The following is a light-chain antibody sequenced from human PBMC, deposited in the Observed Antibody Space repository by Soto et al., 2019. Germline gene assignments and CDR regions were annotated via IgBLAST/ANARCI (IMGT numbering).Light chain of an antibody. V-gene: IGLV2-14*03. CDR3: SAYSSGATHVV. CDR2: DVN. Sequence: QSVLTQPASVSGSPGQSITISCTGTSSDIGGLYNYVSWYQQHPGKAPKLSIYDVNDRPSGVSDRFSGSKSGNTAPLTISGLQAEDEADYFCSAYSSGATHVVFGGGTKVTVL. CDR1: SSDIGGLYNY. J-gene: IGLJ2*01.